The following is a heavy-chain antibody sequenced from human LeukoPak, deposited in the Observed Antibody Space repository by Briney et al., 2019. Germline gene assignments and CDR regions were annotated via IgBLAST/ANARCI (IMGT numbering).Heavy chain of an antibody. CDR2: ISSSGSTI. CDR3: ARAPPPLYYESSGYYDGFDY. CDR1: GFTFSSYE. V-gene: IGHV3-48*03. D-gene: IGHD3-22*01. Sequence: GGSLRLSCAASGFTFSSYEMNWVRQAPGKGLEWVSYISSSGSTIYYADSVKGRFTISRDNAKNSLYLQMNSLRAEDTAVYYCARAPPPLYYESSGYYDGFDYWGQGTLVTVSS. J-gene: IGHJ4*02.